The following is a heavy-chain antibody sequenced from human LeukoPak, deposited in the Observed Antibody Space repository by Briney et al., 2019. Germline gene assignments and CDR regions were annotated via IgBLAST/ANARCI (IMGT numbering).Heavy chain of an antibody. CDR3: ARQTAMGRSGDY. Sequence: GESLQISCKASGYRFTSYWIGWVCQVPGKGLEWMGIIDPSDSETRYTPSFQGQVTISVDKSLTTAYLQWNSLKASDTAMYYCARQTAMGRSGDYWGQGTLVTVSS. CDR2: IDPSDSET. D-gene: IGHD5-18*01. CDR1: GYRFTSYW. J-gene: IGHJ4*02. V-gene: IGHV5-51*01.